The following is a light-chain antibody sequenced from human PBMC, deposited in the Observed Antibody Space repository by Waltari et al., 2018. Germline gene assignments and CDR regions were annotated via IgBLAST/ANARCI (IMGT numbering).Light chain of an antibody. J-gene: IGKJ2*01. CDR1: QNIRDW. CDR2: GAS. V-gene: IGKV1-5*01. Sequence: DVQMTQSPSTLSASVGDRVTITCRASQNIRDWLAWYQQRPGKAPRLLIYGASTLQTGVPARFSGSGSGTEFALTISSLQPEDFAVYYCHHYNKRPPSYTFGQGTRLEIK. CDR3: HHYNKRPPSYT.